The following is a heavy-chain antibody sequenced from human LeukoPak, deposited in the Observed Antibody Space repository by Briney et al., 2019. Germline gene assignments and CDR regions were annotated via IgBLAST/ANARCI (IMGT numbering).Heavy chain of an antibody. CDR2: ISGRSVST. CDR3: AKSPSIAAAGSLFDY. V-gene: IGHV3-23*01. CDR1: GFTFSSYA. J-gene: IGHJ4*02. D-gene: IGHD6-13*01. Sequence: GGSLRLSCAASGFTFSSYAMTWVRQAPGKGLEWVSGISGRSVSTFYADSVKGRFTISRDNSKNTLFLQMNSLRAEDTAVYYCAKSPSIAAAGSLFDYWGQGILVTVSS.